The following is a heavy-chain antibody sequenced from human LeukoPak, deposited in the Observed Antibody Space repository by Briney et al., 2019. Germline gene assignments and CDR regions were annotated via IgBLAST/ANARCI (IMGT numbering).Heavy chain of an antibody. V-gene: IGHV3-7*01. CDR1: GFTFSSYW. Sequence: GGSLRLSCAASGFTFSSYWMSWVRQAPGKGLEWVANIKRDGSEKYYVDSVKGRFTISRDNAKNSLYLQMNSLRVEDTAVYYCARGGLRNDAFDIWGQGTMVTVSS. CDR3: ARGGLRNDAFDI. J-gene: IGHJ3*02. CDR2: IKRDGSEK. D-gene: IGHD5-12*01.